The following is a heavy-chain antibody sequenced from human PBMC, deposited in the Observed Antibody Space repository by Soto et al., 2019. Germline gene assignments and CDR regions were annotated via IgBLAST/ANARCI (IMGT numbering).Heavy chain of an antibody. CDR3: ARGGRRYFDWLSIRYYFDY. V-gene: IGHV3-13*04. CDR1: GFTLNTYD. Sequence: LRLSCAASGFTLNTYDMHWVRQTTGKGLEWVSAIGTSGETYYPDSVKGRFTISRENAKNSLYLQMNSLRAEDTAVYYCARGGRRYFDWLSIRYYFDYWGQGTLVTVSS. J-gene: IGHJ4*02. CDR2: IGTSGET. D-gene: IGHD3-9*01.